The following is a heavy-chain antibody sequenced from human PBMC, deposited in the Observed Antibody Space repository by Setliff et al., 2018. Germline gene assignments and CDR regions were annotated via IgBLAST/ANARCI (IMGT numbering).Heavy chain of an antibody. CDR1: GFTFSSYS. J-gene: IGHJ5*02. D-gene: IGHD3-3*01. Sequence: GESLKISCAASGFTFSSYSMNWVRQAPGKGLEWVSSISSSSSYIYYADSVKGRFTISRDNAKNSLYLQMNSLRAEDTAVYYCARDKLRFLENWFDPWGQGTRVTVSS. CDR2: ISSSSSYI. CDR3: ARDKLRFLENWFDP. V-gene: IGHV3-21*01.